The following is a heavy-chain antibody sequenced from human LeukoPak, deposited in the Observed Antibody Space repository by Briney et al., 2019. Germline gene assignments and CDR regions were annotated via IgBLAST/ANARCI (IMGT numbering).Heavy chain of an antibody. V-gene: IGHV3-23*01. J-gene: IGHJ4*02. CDR3: ANENDYLDF. Sequence: GVSLRLSCVVSGFSLSNYGMTWVRQAPGKGLEWVSAISRNGDDRYYTDSVKGRFTVSRDTSKNTLYLEMNFVRVDDTAIYYCANENDYLDFWGQGVLVTVSS. CDR2: ISRNGDDR. CDR1: GFSLSNYG.